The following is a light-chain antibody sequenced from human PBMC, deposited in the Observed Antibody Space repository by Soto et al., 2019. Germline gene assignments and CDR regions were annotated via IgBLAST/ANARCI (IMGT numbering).Light chain of an antibody. Sequence: EIVLTQSPGTLSLSPGERATLSCRASQSVSISYLAWYQQKPGQAPRLLIYGASSRATGIPDRFSGSGSGTDFSLTISRLEAEDFAVYYCQQYGSSPGTFGQGTKVEIK. J-gene: IGKJ1*01. V-gene: IGKV3-20*01. CDR3: QQYGSSPGT. CDR2: GAS. CDR1: QSVSISY.